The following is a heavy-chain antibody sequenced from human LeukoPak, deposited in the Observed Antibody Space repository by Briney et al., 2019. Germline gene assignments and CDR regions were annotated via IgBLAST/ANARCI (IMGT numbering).Heavy chain of an antibody. J-gene: IGHJ4*02. CDR1: GGSFSGYY. V-gene: IGHV4-34*01. CDR2: INHSGST. D-gene: IGHD3-22*01. CDR3: ARVPDYYDSSGYLDY. Sequence: SETLSLTCAVYGGSFSGYYWSWIRQPPGKGLEWIGEINHSGSTNYNPSLKSRVTISVDTSKNQFSLKLSSVTAADTAVYYCARVPDYYDSSGYLDYWGQGTLVTVSS.